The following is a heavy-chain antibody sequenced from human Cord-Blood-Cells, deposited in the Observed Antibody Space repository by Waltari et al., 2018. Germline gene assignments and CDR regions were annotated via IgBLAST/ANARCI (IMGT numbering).Heavy chain of an antibody. D-gene: IGHD6-13*01. Sequence: QVQLQQWGAGLLKPSETLSLTCAVYGGSFSGYYWSWIRQPPGKGLEGIGEINHSGSTNYNPSLKSRVTISVDTSKNQFSLKLSSVTAADTAVYYCAGGSSSWYNWFDPWGQGTLVTVSS. J-gene: IGHJ5*02. CDR1: GGSFSGYY. CDR2: INHSGST. V-gene: IGHV4-34*01. CDR3: AGGSSSWYNWFDP.